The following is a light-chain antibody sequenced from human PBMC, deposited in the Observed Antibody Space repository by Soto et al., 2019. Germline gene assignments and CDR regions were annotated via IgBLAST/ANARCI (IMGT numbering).Light chain of an antibody. CDR1: QSVSSSY. Sequence: EIVLTQSPGTLSLSPGERATLSCRASQSVSSSYLAWYQQKPGQAPRLIIYGASSRATGIPDRFSGSGSGTDFTLSISRLEPEDFAVYYCQQYGRSPRTFGQGTKVEIK. CDR3: QQYGRSPRT. J-gene: IGKJ1*01. V-gene: IGKV3-20*01. CDR2: GAS.